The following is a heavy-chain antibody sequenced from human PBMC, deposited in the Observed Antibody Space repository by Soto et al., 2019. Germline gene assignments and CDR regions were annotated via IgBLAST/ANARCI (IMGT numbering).Heavy chain of an antibody. D-gene: IGHD3-3*01. CDR1: GYNFAVYW. CDR2: IYPSDSDT. Sequence: GESLKISCKGSGYNFAVYWIAWVLQMPGKGLELMGIIYPSDSDTRYRPSFQGQVTISADKSISSAYLQWSSLRASDTAMYYCARGGVSTRTFDYWGQGTPVTGSS. CDR3: ARGGVSTRTFDY. J-gene: IGHJ4*02. V-gene: IGHV5-51*01.